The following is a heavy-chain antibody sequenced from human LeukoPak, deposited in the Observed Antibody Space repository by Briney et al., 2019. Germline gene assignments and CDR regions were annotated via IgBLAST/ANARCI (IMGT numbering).Heavy chain of an antibody. V-gene: IGHV1-8*03. J-gene: IGHJ4*02. CDR1: GYTFTSYD. Sequence: ASVKASCKASGYTFTSYDINWVRQATGQGLEWMGWMNPNSGNTGYAQKFQGRVTITRNTSISTAYMELSSLRSEDTAVYYCARGRMITFGGAADYWGQGTLVTVSS. D-gene: IGHD3-16*01. CDR2: MNPNSGNT. CDR3: ARGRMITFGGAADY.